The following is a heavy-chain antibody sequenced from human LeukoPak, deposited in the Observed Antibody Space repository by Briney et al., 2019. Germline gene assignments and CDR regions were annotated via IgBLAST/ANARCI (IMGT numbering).Heavy chain of an antibody. Sequence: SETLSLTCTVSGGSISSGSYYWSWIRQPAGKGLEWIGRIYASGSTNYNPSLKSRVTISVDMSKNQFSLKLTSVTAADTAVYYCARSGYGNSLSLLARAYWGQGMLVTVSS. CDR3: ARSGYGNSLSLLARAY. CDR2: IYASGST. V-gene: IGHV4-61*02. D-gene: IGHD5-24*01. CDR1: GGSISSGSYY. J-gene: IGHJ4*02.